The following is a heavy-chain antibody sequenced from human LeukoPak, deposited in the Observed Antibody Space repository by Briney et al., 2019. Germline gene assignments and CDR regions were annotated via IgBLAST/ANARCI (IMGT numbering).Heavy chain of an antibody. J-gene: IGHJ4*02. CDR2: FDPEDGET. CDR1: GYTLTELS. D-gene: IGHD2-8*01. Sequence: ASVKVSCKVSGYTLTELSMHWVRQAPGKGLEWMGGFDPEDGETIYAQKFQGRVTMTEDTSTDTAYMELSSLRSEDTAVYYCAIQNGAPALYYFDYWGQGTLVTVSS. CDR3: AIQNGAPALYYFDY. V-gene: IGHV1-24*01.